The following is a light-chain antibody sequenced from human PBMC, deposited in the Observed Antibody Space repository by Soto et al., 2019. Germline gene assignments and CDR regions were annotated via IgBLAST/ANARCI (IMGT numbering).Light chain of an antibody. CDR2: YDS. Sequence: YELTQPPSVSVAPGKTARLTCDGDNIGSKSVHWYQQKPGQAPVLVMYYDSDRPSGIPERFSGSNSGNTATLTISRVEAGDEADYFCQVWDSSGDHPLFGGGTKLTVL. CDR1: NIGSKS. V-gene: IGLV3-21*04. J-gene: IGLJ2*01. CDR3: QVWDSSGDHPL.